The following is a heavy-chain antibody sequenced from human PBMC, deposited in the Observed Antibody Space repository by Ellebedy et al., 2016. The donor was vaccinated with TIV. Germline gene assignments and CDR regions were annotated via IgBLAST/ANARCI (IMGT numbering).Heavy chain of an antibody. Sequence: GGSLRLSCAASGFTFSSYGLHWVRQAPGTGLEWVAYIRDDGSNKYYADSVKGRFTISRDNSKNTLHLQMSSLRADDTSVYYCAKGRSAVVPYWGQGTLVTVSS. J-gene: IGHJ4*02. CDR3: AKGRSAVVPY. D-gene: IGHD6-13*01. V-gene: IGHV3-30*02. CDR1: GFTFSSYG. CDR2: IRDDGSNK.